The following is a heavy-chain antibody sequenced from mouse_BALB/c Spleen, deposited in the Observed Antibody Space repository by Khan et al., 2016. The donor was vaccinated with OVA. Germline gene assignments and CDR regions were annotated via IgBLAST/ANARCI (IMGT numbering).Heavy chain of an antibody. CDR2: IWSDGST. D-gene: IGHD2-10*01. V-gene: IGHV2-6-1*01. CDR3: ARQPYYHYYIMDY. J-gene: IGHJ4*01. Sequence: QVQLKESGPGLVAPSQSLSITCTISGFSLTNYGVHWVRQPPGKGLEWLGVIWSDGSTTYNSALKSRLSISNDNSKSQVFLKMNSLQTDDTAMYYCARQPYYHYYIMDYWGQGTSGTVSS. CDR1: GFSLTNYG.